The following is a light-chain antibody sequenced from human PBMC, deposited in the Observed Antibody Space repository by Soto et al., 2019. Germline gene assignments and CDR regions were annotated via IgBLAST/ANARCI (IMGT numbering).Light chain of an antibody. J-gene: IGKJ3*01. CDR1: QRVSSSY. V-gene: IGKV3-20*01. CDR3: QQYGSSLFT. Sequence: IVLTQYPGTLSLSPGERATLSCRASQRVSSSYLAWYQQKPGQAPRLLIYGASSRATGIPDRFSGSGSGTDFTLTISRLEPEDCAVYYCQQYGSSLFTFGTGTKVDIK. CDR2: GAS.